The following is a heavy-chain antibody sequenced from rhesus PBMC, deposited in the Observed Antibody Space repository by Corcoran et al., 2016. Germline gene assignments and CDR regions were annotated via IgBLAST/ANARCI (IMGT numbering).Heavy chain of an antibody. Sequence: QLQLQESGPGLVQPSETLSPTCPVSGGPISRNYLRWLPPPPWTGLEWIGRISGSGGSTDYNPSLKSRVTISTDTSKNQFSLKLSSVTAADTAVYYCARHIPGIAASLDVWGRGVLVTVSS. V-gene: IGHV4-173*01. CDR2: ISGSGGST. J-gene: IGHJ5-2*02. CDR3: ARHIPGIAASLDV. D-gene: IGHD6-13*01. CDR1: GGPISRNY.